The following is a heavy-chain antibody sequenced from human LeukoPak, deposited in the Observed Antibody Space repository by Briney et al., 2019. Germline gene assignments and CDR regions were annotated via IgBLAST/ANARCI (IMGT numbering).Heavy chain of an antibody. Sequence: PGGSLRLSCAASGFTFSSYAMSWVRQAPGKGLEWVSAISGSGGSTYYADSVKGRFTISRDNSKNTLYLQMNSLRAEGTAVYYCAKDQWLVLYAFDICGQGTMVTVSS. CDR3: AKDQWLVLYAFDI. CDR1: GFTFSSYA. CDR2: ISGSGGST. V-gene: IGHV3-23*01. J-gene: IGHJ3*02. D-gene: IGHD6-19*01.